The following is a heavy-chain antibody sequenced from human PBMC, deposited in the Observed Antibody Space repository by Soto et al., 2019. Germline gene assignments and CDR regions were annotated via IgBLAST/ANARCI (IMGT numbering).Heavy chain of an antibody. D-gene: IGHD6-19*01. CDR2: IIPIVGTA. Sequence: SLNLSWKAAGDTFRSYSISWGRHAPGQGLEWMGGIIPIVGTANSAQKFQGRVTITAYESTSTAYMALSSLRSADKAVSYCARANRTEEDSSGWYDDWGQGTLVTVSS. J-gene: IGHJ5*02. V-gene: IGHV1-69*13. CDR1: GDTFRSYS. CDR3: ARANRTEEDSSGWYDD.